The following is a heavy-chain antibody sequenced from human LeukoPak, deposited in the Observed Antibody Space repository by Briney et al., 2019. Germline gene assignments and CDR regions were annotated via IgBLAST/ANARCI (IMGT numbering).Heavy chain of an antibody. J-gene: IGHJ4*02. CDR2: INHSGST. Sequence: PSETLSLTCAVYGGSFSGYYWSWVRQPPGKGLEWIGEINHSGSTNYNPSLKSRVTISVATSKNQFSLKLSSVTAADTAVYYCARSGYSGYVYFDYWGQGTLVTVSS. D-gene: IGHD5-12*01. CDR1: GGSFSGYY. V-gene: IGHV4-34*01. CDR3: ARSGYSGYVYFDY.